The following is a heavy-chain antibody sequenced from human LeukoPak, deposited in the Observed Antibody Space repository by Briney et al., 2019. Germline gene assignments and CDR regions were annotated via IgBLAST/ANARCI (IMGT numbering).Heavy chain of an antibody. CDR1: GYTFTNYA. V-gene: IGHV1-18*04. D-gene: IGHD6-19*01. J-gene: IGHJ4*02. Sequence: ASVKVSCKASGYTFTNYALSWVRQAPGQGLEWMGWISAYNGNTNYAQKFQGRVTMTTDTSTSTAYLELRSLRSDDTAVYYCAGDRVAGAFYFDYWGQGTLVTVSS. CDR3: AGDRVAGAFYFDY. CDR2: ISAYNGNT.